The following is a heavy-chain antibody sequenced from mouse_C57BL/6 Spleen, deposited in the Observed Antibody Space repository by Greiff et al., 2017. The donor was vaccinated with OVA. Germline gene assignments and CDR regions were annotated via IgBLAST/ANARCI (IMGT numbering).Heavy chain of an antibody. J-gene: IGHJ3*01. CDR2: IDPANGNT. CDR3: ARGPYYDGYSAWFAY. Sequence: VQLQQSVAELVRPGASVKLSCTASGFNIKNTYMHWVKQRPEQGLEWIGRIDPANGNTKYAPKFQSKATITADTSSNPAYLQLSSLTSEDTAIYYCARGPYYDGYSAWFAYWGQGTLVTVSA. CDR1: GFNIKNTY. D-gene: IGHD2-3*01. V-gene: IGHV14-3*01.